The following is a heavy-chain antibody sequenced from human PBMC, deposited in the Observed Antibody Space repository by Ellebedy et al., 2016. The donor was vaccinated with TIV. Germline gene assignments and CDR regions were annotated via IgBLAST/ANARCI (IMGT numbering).Heavy chain of an antibody. CDR3: ARDHPVRIWWYFDL. Sequence: MPSETLSLTCTVSGGSISSSSYYWGWIRQPPGKGLEWIGSIYYSGSTYYNPSLKSRVTISVDTSKNQFSLKLSSVTAADTAVYYCARDHPVRIWWYFDLWGRGTLVTVSS. CDR1: GGSISSSSYY. V-gene: IGHV4-39*02. D-gene: IGHD3-16*01. CDR2: IYYSGST. J-gene: IGHJ2*01.